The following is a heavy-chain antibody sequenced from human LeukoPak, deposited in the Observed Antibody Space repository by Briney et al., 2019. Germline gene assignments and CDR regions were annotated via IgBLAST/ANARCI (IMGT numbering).Heavy chain of an antibody. CDR3: ARGYCSSTSCYSDYYYYMDV. CDR1: GYTFTGYY. J-gene: IGHJ6*03. Sequence: VASVKVSCKASGYTFTGYYMHWVRQAPGQGLEWMGWINPNSGGTNYAQKFQGRVTMTRDTSISTAYMELSRLRSDDTAVYYCARGYCSSTSCYSDYYYYMDVWGKGTTVTVSS. V-gene: IGHV1-2*02. CDR2: INPNSGGT. D-gene: IGHD2-2*01.